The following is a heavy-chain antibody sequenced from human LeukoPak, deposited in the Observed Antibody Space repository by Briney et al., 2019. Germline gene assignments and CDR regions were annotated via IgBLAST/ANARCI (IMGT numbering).Heavy chain of an antibody. CDR1: GVSISSSSYY. CDR3: ARHGDDGRAYDH. Sequence: PSETLSLTCAVSGVSISSSSYYWGWIRQPPGKELEWIGTISDSGNTYYNPSLRSRVTISEDTSKNQFSLKLTSVTAADTGVYYCARHGDDGRAYDHWGQGTLVTVSS. V-gene: IGHV4-39*01. D-gene: IGHD4/OR15-4a*01. J-gene: IGHJ4*02. CDR2: ISDSGNT.